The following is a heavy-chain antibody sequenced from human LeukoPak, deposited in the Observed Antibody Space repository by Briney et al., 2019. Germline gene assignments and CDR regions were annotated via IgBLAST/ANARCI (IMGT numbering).Heavy chain of an antibody. Sequence: ASVNVSFKASGYTFTSYGISWVRQAPGQGLEGMGWISAYNGNTNYAQKLQGRVTMTTDTSTSTAYMELRSLRSDDTAVYYCARDPRGEAVAVDYYYGMDVWGQGTTVTVSS. CDR2: ISAYNGNT. CDR1: GYTFTSYG. V-gene: IGHV1-18*01. D-gene: IGHD6-19*01. J-gene: IGHJ6*02. CDR3: ARDPRGEAVAVDYYYGMDV.